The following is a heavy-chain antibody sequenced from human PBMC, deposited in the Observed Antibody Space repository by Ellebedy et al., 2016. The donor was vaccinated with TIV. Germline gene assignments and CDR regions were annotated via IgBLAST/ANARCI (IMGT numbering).Heavy chain of an antibody. J-gene: IGHJ4*02. Sequence: SVKVSCXASGGTFSSYAISWVRQAPGQGLEWMGGIIPIFGTANYAQKFQGRVTMTEDTSTDTAYMELSSLRSEDTAVYYCATGLYDILTTRDYWGQGTLVTVSS. V-gene: IGHV1-69*06. CDR1: GGTFSSYA. CDR3: ATGLYDILTTRDY. CDR2: IIPIFGTA. D-gene: IGHD3-9*01.